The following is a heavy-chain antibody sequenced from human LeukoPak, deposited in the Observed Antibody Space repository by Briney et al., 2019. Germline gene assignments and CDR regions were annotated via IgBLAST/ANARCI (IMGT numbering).Heavy chain of an antibody. CDR2: FDPEDGET. CDR1: GDTLTELS. J-gene: IGHJ6*02. CDR3: STGGPPRGMDV. V-gene: IGHV1-24*01. Sequence: ASVKVSCKVSGDTLTELSIHWVRQDPGEGREWMGGFDPEDGETIYAQKFQSRVTMTEDTSTDTAYTELSSLRSEYTAVYYCSTGGPPRGMDVWGQGTTVTVSS.